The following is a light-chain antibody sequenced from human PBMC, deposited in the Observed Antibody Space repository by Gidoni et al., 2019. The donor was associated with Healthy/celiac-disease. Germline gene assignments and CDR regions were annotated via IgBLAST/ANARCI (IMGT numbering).Light chain of an antibody. J-gene: IGKJ3*01. CDR1: QSVSSY. CDR2: DAS. V-gene: IGKV3-11*01. Sequence: ELVLIQSPATLSLSPGARATLSFRASQSVSSYLAWYQHKPGQAPRLLIYDASNRATGIPARFSGSGSGTDFTLTISSLEPEDFAVYYCQQRSNWPPLFTFGPGTKVDIK. CDR3: QQRSNWPPLFT.